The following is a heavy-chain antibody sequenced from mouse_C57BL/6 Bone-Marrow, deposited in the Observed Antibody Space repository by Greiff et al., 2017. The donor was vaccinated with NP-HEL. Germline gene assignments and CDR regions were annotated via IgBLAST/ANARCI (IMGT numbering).Heavy chain of an antibody. CDR2: INPNYGTT. Sequence: DYNMNWVKQSNGKSLEWIGVINPNYGTTSYNQKFKGKATLTVDQSSSTAYMQLNSLTSEDSAVYYCASEGRLPTVVADWYFDVWGTGTTVTVSS. D-gene: IGHD1-1*01. CDR3: ASEGRLPTVVADWYFDV. V-gene: IGHV1-39*01. J-gene: IGHJ1*03. CDR1: DYN.